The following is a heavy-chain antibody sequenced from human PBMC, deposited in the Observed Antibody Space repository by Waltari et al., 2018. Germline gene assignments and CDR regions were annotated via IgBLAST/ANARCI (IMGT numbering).Heavy chain of an antibody. CDR1: GGTSSSDA. J-gene: IGHJ3*02. CDR3: AGGDYAAFDI. CDR2: IIPIFGTA. Sequence: QVQLVQSGAEVRKPGSSAKVSCKASGGTSSSDAISWVRQAPGQGLEWMGGIIPIFGTANYAQKFQGRVTITTDESTSTAYMELSSLRSEDTAVYYCAGGDYAAFDIWGQGTMVTVSS. D-gene: IGHD4-17*01. V-gene: IGHV1-69*05.